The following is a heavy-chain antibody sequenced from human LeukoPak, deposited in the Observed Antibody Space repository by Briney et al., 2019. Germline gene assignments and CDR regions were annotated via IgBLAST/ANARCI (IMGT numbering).Heavy chain of an antibody. Sequence: SGGSLRLSCAASGFTFSAYAMRWVRQAPGKGLEWVSAIGSGSAGTTIYAESVKDRFTISRDDSKNTLYLQMSSLRGDDSAVYYCAKNCDSPMGVPYAMDVWGQGTTVTVSS. D-gene: IGHD2-21*02. V-gene: IGHV3-23*01. J-gene: IGHJ6*02. CDR3: AKNCDSPMGVPYAMDV. CDR2: IGSGSAGTT. CDR1: GFTFSAYA.